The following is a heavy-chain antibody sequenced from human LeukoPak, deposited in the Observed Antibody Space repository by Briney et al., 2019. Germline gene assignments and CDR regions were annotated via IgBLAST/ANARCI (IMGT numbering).Heavy chain of an antibody. V-gene: IGHV1-69*05. D-gene: IGHD2-15*01. Sequence: SVKVSCKASGGTFSSYAISWVRQAPGQGLEWMGGIIPIFGTANYAQKFQGRVTITTDESTSTAYMELSSLRSEDTAVYYCARGYCSGGSCYNPGWFDPWGQGTLVTVSS. CDR1: GGTFSSYA. CDR2: IIPIFGTA. J-gene: IGHJ5*02. CDR3: ARGYCSGGSCYNPGWFDP.